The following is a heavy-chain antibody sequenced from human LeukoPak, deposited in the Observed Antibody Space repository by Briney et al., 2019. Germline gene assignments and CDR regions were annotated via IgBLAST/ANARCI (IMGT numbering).Heavy chain of an antibody. Sequence: SETLSPTCTVSGASISNYYWSWVRQPPGKGLEWLAYIYYTGTTNYNPSVKSRLTISVDTSKNQLSLTLNSVTAADTAVYYCARHYSSGTYPLDSWGQGTLVTVSS. D-gene: IGHD3-10*01. V-gene: IGHV4-59*01. CDR2: IYYTGTT. CDR3: ARHYSSGTYPLDS. J-gene: IGHJ4*02. CDR1: GASISNYY.